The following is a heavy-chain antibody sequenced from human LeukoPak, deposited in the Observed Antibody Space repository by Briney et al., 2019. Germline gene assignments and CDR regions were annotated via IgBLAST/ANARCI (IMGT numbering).Heavy chain of an antibody. CDR1: GFTFSSYA. D-gene: IGHD4-11*01. CDR3: AKTPYNDYPGYYFDS. CDR2: ISGSGGST. Sequence: QPGGSLRLSCAASGFTFSSYAMSWVRQAPGKGLEWVSAISGSGGSTYYADSVKGRFTISRDNSRNTLFLQMDSLGAEDTAVYYCAKTPYNDYPGYYFDSWGQGALVTVSS. J-gene: IGHJ4*02. V-gene: IGHV3-23*01.